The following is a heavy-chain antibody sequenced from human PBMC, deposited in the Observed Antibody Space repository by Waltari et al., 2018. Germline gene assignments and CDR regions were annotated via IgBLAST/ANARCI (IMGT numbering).Heavy chain of an antibody. D-gene: IGHD5-18*01. CDR3: ARKGGRGYTYGPFYYDS. Sequence: DVQLVEAGGDIVQPGGSLRLSCAASGFGFSDYWMHWVRQVPGKGLVWVSRINSDGSSISYSDSVKGRFTISRDNSKNMLYLQLNSLRAEDTAVYYCARKGGRGYTYGPFYYDSWGQGTLVTVSS. CDR1: GFGFSDYW. J-gene: IGHJ4*02. V-gene: IGHV3-74*01. CDR2: INSDGSSI.